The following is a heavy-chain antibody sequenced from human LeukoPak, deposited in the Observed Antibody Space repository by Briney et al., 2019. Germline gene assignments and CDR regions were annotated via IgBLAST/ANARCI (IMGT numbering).Heavy chain of an antibody. J-gene: IGHJ4*02. CDR3: ARQGYDFWSGYYSY. CDR1: GGSISSYY. V-gene: IGHV4-59*08. Sequence: SETLSLTCTVSGGSISSYYWGWIRQPPGKGLEWIGYIYYSGSTYYNPSLKSRVTISVDTSKNQFSLKLSSVTAADTAVYYCARQGYDFWSGYYSYWGQGTLITVSS. CDR2: IYYSGST. D-gene: IGHD3-3*01.